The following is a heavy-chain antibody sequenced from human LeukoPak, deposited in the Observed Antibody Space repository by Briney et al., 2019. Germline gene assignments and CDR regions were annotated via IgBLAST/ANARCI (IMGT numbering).Heavy chain of an antibody. CDR3: ARGSGSYRNWFDP. V-gene: IGHV4-39*07. CDR2: INHSGST. D-gene: IGHD3-10*01. Sequence: SETLSLTCTVSGGSISSGSYYWSWIRQPPGKGLEWIGEINHSGSTNYNPSLKSRVTISVDTSKNQFSLKLSSVTAADTAVYYCARGSGSYRNWFDPWGQGTLVTVSS. J-gene: IGHJ5*02. CDR1: GGSISSGSYY.